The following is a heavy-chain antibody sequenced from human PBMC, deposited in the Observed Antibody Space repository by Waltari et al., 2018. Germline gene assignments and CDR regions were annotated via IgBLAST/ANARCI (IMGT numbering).Heavy chain of an antibody. D-gene: IGHD7-27*01. CDR2: IGSRTKGDAT. CDR3: IRPFEMGID. J-gene: IGHJ4*02. CDR1: GLIFSDFA. Sequence: EVQLVESGGALVQPGGSLKLSCAAPGLIFSDFAIHWVRQASGKGPEWVGRIGSRTKGDATAYAASVEGRFTISRDDSKNTVYLQMNSLKTDDTAVYYCIRPFEMGIDWGQGTLVTVSS. V-gene: IGHV3-73*01.